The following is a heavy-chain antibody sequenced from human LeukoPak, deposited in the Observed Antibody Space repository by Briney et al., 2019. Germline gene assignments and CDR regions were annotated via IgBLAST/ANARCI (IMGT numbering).Heavy chain of an antibody. CDR3: ATSTRVGPYYYYGMDV. Sequence: PSETLSLTCTVSGGSISSGDYYWSWIRQPPGKGLVWIGYIYYSGSTYYNPSLKSRVTISVDTSKNQFSLKLSSVTAADTAVYYCATSTRVGPYYYYGMDVWGQGTTVTVSS. J-gene: IGHJ6*02. V-gene: IGHV4-30-4*01. CDR1: GGSISSGDYY. CDR2: IYYSGST. D-gene: IGHD1-26*01.